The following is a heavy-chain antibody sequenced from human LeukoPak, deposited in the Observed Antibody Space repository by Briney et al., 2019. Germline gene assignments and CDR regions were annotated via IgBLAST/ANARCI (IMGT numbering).Heavy chain of an antibody. CDR3: ARAPEDVGTAMGQFDY. Sequence: SETLSLTCTVSGGSISSSSYYWGWIRQPPGKGLEWIGSIYYSGSTYYNPSLKSRVTISVDTSKNQFSLKLSSVTAADTAVYYCARAPEDVGTAMGQFDYWGQGTLVTVSS. CDR1: GGSISSSSYY. D-gene: IGHD5-18*01. J-gene: IGHJ4*02. CDR2: IYYSGST. V-gene: IGHV4-39*07.